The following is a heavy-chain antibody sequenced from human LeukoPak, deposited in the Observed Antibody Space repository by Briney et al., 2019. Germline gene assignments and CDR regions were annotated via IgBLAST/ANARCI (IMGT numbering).Heavy chain of an antibody. CDR2: IAPSDSYT. J-gene: IGHJ4*02. CDR3: AIARGYSGYDSKFDY. CDR1: GYSFPSYW. Sequence: GESLRISCKVSGYSFPSYWITWVRQVPGRGLEWMGRIAPSDSYTNYNPSFEGHVTMSVEKSITTVYLQWSSLKASDTAMYYCAIARGYSGYDSKFDYWGQGTLVTVSS. D-gene: IGHD5-12*01. V-gene: IGHV5-10-1*01.